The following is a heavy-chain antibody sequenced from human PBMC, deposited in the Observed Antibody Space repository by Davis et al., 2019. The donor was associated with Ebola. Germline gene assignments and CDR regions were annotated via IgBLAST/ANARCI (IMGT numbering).Heavy chain of an antibody. CDR3: AKEGSRIAVAALDY. D-gene: IGHD6-19*01. Sequence: GGSLRLSCAASGFTFSGHWMTWVRQAPGRGLECVASINTDGSGKYYVESIKGRFTISRDNAKNSLYLQMSSLRAEDTAVYYCAKEGSRIAVAALDYWGQGTLVTVSS. V-gene: IGHV3-7*03. CDR2: INTDGSGK. CDR1: GFTFSGHW. J-gene: IGHJ4*02.